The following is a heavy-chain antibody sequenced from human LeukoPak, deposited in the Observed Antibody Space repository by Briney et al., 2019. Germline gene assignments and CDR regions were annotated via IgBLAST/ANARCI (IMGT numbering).Heavy chain of an antibody. CDR1: GFTFSDYY. V-gene: IGHV3-11*04. Sequence: GGSLRLSCAASGFTFSDYYMSWIRQAPGKGLEWVSYISSSSSTIYYADSVKGRFTISRDNAKRSLYLQMNSLRDEDTAVYYCAKGDVLTGYPGSYFDYWGQGTLVTVSS. J-gene: IGHJ4*02. CDR2: ISSSSSTI. CDR3: AKGDVLTGYPGSYFDY. D-gene: IGHD3-9*01.